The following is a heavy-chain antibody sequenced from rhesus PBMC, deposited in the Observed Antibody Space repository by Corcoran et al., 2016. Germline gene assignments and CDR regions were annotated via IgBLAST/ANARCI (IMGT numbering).Heavy chain of an antibody. V-gene: IGHV4-80*01. CDR2: VNGNGVIA. J-gene: IGHJ5-2*02. D-gene: IGHD4-17*01. CDR3: ARSRLYNSLDV. Sequence: QVQLQESGPGLVKPSETLSLTCAVSGTSITVDWWSWIRQPPGKGLEWIGEVNGNGVIADYTPSLKSRATISNDASKNQFSRRLTSMTAADTAIYYCARSRLYNSLDVWGRGVLVTVSS. CDR1: GTSITVDW.